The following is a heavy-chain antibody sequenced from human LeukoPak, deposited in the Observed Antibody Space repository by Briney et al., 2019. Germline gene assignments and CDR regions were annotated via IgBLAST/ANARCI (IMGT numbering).Heavy chain of an antibody. CDR1: GFTFNNYA. CDR3: AKVVKLRFLEWFLDY. J-gene: IGHJ4*02. Sequence: PGGSLRLSCVASGFTFNNYAMHWVRQAPGKGLEWVAVISYDGSNEFFADSVKGRFTISRDNSKNTLYLQMNSLRAEDTAVYYCAKVVKLRFLEWFLDYWGQGTLVTVSS. CDR2: ISYDGSNE. D-gene: IGHD3-3*01. V-gene: IGHV3-30-3*01.